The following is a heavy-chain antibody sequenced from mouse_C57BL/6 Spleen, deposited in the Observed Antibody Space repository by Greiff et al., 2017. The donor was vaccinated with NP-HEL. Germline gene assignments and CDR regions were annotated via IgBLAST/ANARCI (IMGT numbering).Heavy chain of an antibody. D-gene: IGHD1-1*01. CDR2: IDPSDSDT. J-gene: IGHJ3*01. V-gene: IGHV1-50*01. CDR3: AWGYYYGNPAWFAY. Sequence: QVQLQQPGAELVKPGASVTLSCKASGYTFTSYWMQWVKQRPGQGLEWIGEIDPSDSDTTYNQKFKGKATLTVDKSSSTAYMQLSSLTSEDSAVYYVAWGYYYGNPAWFAYWGQGTLVTVSA. CDR1: GYTFTSYW.